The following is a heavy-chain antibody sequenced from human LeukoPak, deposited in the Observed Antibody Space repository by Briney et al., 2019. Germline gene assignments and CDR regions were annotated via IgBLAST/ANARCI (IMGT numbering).Heavy chain of an antibody. J-gene: IGHJ5*02. CDR2: IYSGGST. CDR1: GFTVSSNY. V-gene: IGHV3-53*01. CDR3: ARVGSSNWFDP. Sequence: PGGPLRLSCAASGFTVSSNYMSWVRQAPGKGLEWVSVIYSGGSTYYADSVKGRFTISRDNSKNTLYLQMNSLRAEDTAVYYCARVGSSNWFDPWGQGTLVTVSS. D-gene: IGHD6-6*01.